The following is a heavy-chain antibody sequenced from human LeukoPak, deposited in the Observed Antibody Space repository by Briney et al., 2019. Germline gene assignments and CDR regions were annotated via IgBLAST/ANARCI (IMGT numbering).Heavy chain of an antibody. CDR2: IRYDGSNK. CDR1: GFTFSSYG. V-gene: IGHV3-30*02. J-gene: IGHJ4*02. Sequence: GGSLRLSCAASGFTFSSYGMHWVRQAPGKGLEWVAFIRYDGSNKYHADSVKGRFTISRDNSKNTLYMQINSLRAEDTAVYYCARDFAAAGIFDYWGQGTLVTVSS. CDR3: ARDFAAAGIFDY. D-gene: IGHD6-13*01.